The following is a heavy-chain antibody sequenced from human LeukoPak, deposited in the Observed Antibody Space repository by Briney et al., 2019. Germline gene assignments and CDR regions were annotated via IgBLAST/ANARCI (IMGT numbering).Heavy chain of an antibody. CDR1: GYTFTGYY. CDR3: ARSYYDILTGDTNFDY. CDR2: INPNGGGT. Sequence: GASVKVSCKASGYTFTGYYMHWVRQAPGQGLEWMGWINPNGGGTNYAQKFQGRVTMTRDTSISTAYMELSRLRSDDTAVYYCARSYYDILTGDTNFDYWGQGTLVTVSS. V-gene: IGHV1-2*02. D-gene: IGHD3-9*01. J-gene: IGHJ4*02.